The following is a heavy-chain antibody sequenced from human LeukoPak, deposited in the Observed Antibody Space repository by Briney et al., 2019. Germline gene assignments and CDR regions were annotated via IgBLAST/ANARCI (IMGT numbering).Heavy chain of an antibody. V-gene: IGHV3-48*01. CDR3: ARDPGYSYAMAS. Sequence: GGSLRLSCAASGFTFSSYSMNWVRQAPGKGLEWISYISHGSSRIFYADFVEGRFTVSRDDAKNALYLQMNSLRVEDTAVYYCARDPGYSYAMASWGQGTLVIVSS. D-gene: IGHD5-18*01. CDR2: ISHGSSRI. J-gene: IGHJ5*02. CDR1: GFTFSSYS.